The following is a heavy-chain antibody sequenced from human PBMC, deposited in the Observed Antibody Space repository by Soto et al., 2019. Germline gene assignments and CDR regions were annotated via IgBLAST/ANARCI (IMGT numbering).Heavy chain of an antibody. Sequence: GASVKVSCKASGYTFRAYPIYWVRQAPGQRLECMGWINASNGNARYSEKFEGRVTFTRDTSTTTAYMEFSSLRSEDTAVYFCARDTDLTLVTTLEDWGQGTPVTVSS. CDR1: GYTFRAYP. D-gene: IGHD4-17*01. V-gene: IGHV1-3*01. CDR2: INASNGNA. J-gene: IGHJ1*01. CDR3: ARDTDLTLVTTLED.